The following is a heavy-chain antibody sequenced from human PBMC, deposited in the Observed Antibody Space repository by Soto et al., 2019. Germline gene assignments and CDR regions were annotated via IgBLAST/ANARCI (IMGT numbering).Heavy chain of an antibody. CDR1: GYTFTGYY. J-gene: IGHJ6*02. D-gene: IGHD2-15*01. CDR3: ARDQLVVAATFYYYYGMDV. CDR2: INPNSGGT. V-gene: IGHV1-2*02. Sequence: ASVKFSCKASGYTFTGYYMHWVRQAPGQGLEWMGWINPNSGGTNYAQKFQGRVTMTRDTSISTAYMELSRLRSDDTAVYYCARDQLVVAATFYYYYGMDVWGQGTTVTVSS.